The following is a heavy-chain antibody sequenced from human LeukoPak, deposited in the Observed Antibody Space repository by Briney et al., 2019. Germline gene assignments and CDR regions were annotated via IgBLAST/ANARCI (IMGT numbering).Heavy chain of an antibody. Sequence: ASVKVSCKASGYTFTGYYMHWVRQAPGQGLEWMGWINPNSGGTNYAQKFQGRVTMTRDTSISTAYMELSRLRSDDTAVYYCARGTDATYYYYMDVWGKGTTVTISS. CDR3: ARGTDATYYYYMDV. D-gene: IGHD1-1*01. CDR1: GYTFTGYY. CDR2: INPNSGGT. J-gene: IGHJ6*03. V-gene: IGHV1-2*02.